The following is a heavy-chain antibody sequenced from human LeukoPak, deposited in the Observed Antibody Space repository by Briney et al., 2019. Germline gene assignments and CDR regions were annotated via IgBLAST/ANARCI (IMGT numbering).Heavy chain of an antibody. CDR2: IKSDGRT. Sequence: VGSLRLSCAASGFTLSSYWMHWVRQAPGKGLVWVSRIKSDGRTNYADSVKGRSTISRDNAKNTVSLQMNSLRAEDTGVYYCARAPSEIGGYYPEYFRHWGQGTLVIVSS. CDR3: ARAPSEIGGYYPEYFRH. J-gene: IGHJ1*01. CDR1: GFTLSSYW. D-gene: IGHD3-22*01. V-gene: IGHV3-74*01.